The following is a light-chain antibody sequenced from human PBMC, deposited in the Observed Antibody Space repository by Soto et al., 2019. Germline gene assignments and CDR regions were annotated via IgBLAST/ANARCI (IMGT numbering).Light chain of an antibody. V-gene: IGKV3-11*01. J-gene: IGKJ4*01. Sequence: EIVLTQSPATLSFSPGERATLSCRASQSVDKYLVWYQQKPGQAPRLLIYDASSRATGIPARFSGSGSGTDFSLTSTSLEPEDFAVYYCQQRTNCPLTFGGGTKLEIK. CDR1: QSVDKY. CDR3: QQRTNCPLT. CDR2: DAS.